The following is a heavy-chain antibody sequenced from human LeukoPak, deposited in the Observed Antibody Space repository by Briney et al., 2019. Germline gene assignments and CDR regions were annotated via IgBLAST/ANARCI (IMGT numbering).Heavy chain of an antibody. CDR2: TYYRSKWYN. V-gene: IGHV6-1*01. CDR1: GDSVSSNSAA. Sequence: HSQTLSLTCAISGDSVSSNSAAWNWIRQSPSRGLEWLGRTYYRSKWYNDYAVSVKSRITINPDTSKNQFSLQLNSVTPEDTAVYYCAREPRRTYSSGWGEESGYMDVWGKGTTVTVSS. J-gene: IGHJ6*03. CDR3: AREPRRTYSSGWGEESGYMDV. D-gene: IGHD6-19*01.